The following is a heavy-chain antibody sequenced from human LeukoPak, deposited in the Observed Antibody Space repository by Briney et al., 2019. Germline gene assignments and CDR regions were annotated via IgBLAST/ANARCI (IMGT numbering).Heavy chain of an antibody. CDR2: IIPIFGTA. CDR1: GGSFSSNA. J-gene: IGHJ4*02. V-gene: IGHV1-69*01. D-gene: IGHD4-23*01. Sequence: SVKVSCKASGGSFSSNAINWVRQAPGQGLEWMGGIIPIFGTANYAQKFQDRVTITAAESMSSVYMELSSLRSEDTAVYYCARGWLAETTVVTPYNYWGQGTLVTVSS. CDR3: ARGWLAETTVVTPYNY.